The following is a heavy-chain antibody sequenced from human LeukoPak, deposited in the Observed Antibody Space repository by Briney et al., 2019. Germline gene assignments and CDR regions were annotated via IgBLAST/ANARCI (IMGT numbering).Heavy chain of an antibody. CDR1: GYSFTSYW. J-gene: IGHJ6*02. D-gene: IGHD5-24*01. Sequence: GESLKISCKSSGYSFTSYWIGWVRQMPGKGLEWMGIIYPGDSDTRYSPSFQGQVTISADKSISTAYLQWSSLKASDTAMYYCARVGLQDGHYYYGMDVWGQGTTVTVSS. CDR2: IYPGDSDT. V-gene: IGHV5-51*01. CDR3: ARVGLQDGHYYYGMDV.